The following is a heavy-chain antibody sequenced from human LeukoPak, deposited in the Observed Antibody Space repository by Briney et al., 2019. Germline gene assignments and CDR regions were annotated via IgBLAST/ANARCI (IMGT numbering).Heavy chain of an antibody. J-gene: IGHJ5*02. V-gene: IGHV5-51*01. Sequence: ESLKISCKGSGYSFTSYWIGWVRQMPGKGLEWMGIIYPGDSDTRYSPSFQGQVTISADKSISTAYLQWSSLKASDTAMYYCARLAVVVAATTNRFDPWGQGTLVTVSS. CDR1: GYSFTSYW. CDR2: IYPGDSDT. D-gene: IGHD2-15*01. CDR3: ARLAVVVAATTNRFDP.